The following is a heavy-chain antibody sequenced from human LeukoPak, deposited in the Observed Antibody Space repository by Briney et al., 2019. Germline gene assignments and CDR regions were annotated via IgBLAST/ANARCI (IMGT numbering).Heavy chain of an antibody. Sequence: QPGGSLRLSCAASGFTFSSHVMHWVRQAPGKGLEYVSGINTNGGNTQYANSVKGRFTISRDNSKYTLYLQMGSLRPEDMAVYYCARTQLQNDAFDIWGQGTMVTVSS. CDR1: GFTFSSHV. CDR3: ARTQLQNDAFDI. CDR2: INTNGGNT. D-gene: IGHD2-2*01. V-gene: IGHV3-64*01. J-gene: IGHJ3*02.